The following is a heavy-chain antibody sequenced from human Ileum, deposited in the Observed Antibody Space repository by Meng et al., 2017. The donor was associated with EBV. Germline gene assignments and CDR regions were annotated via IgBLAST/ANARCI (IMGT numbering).Heavy chain of an antibody. CDR2: IKRGGNT. V-gene: IGHV3-53*01. Sequence: EGELVEVGGDLIQPGGSLSVSCAAAGLTVSSNHMSWVRQAPGKGLEWVSLIKRGGNTYYADSVRGRFAISRDNSKNTLYLQMNSLSAEDTAVYYCAGGNWNQGFFDYWGQGTLVTVSS. CDR1: GLTVSSNH. D-gene: IGHD1-1*01. J-gene: IGHJ4*02. CDR3: AGGNWNQGFFDY.